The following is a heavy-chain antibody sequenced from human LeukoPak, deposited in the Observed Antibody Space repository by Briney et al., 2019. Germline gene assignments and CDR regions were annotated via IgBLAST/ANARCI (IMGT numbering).Heavy chain of an antibody. J-gene: IGHJ4*02. D-gene: IGHD3-22*01. CDR3: ARRSYYYDSSGYYWFDY. CDR1: GYSFTSYW. V-gene: IGHV5-51*01. CDR2: IYPGDSDT. Sequence: GESLKISCKGPGYSFTSYWIGWVRQMPGKGLEWMGIIYPGDSDTRYSPSFQGQVTISADKSISTAYLQWSSLKASDTAMYYCARRSYYYDSSGYYWFDYWGQGTLVTVSS.